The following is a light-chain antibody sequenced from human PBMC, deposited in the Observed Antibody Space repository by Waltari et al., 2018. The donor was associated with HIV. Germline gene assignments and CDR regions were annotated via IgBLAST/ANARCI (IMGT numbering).Light chain of an antibody. V-gene: IGLV1-44*01. J-gene: IGLJ3*02. CDR3: AARDDSLNVWV. CDR2: SNN. Sequence: QSFLTQPPSASGTPGRRVVISCSGNTSNVGSNPVNWYRQVPGTAPKLLMFSNNQRPSGVTDRFSGSKSGTSASLAIKGLQSEDEADYYCAARDDSLNVWVFGGGT. CDR1: TSNVGSNP.